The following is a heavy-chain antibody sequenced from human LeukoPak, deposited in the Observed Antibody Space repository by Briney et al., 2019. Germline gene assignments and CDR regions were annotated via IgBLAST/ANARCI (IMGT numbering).Heavy chain of an antibody. D-gene: IGHD2-2*01. CDR3: AREVGYSSSYYGRFDP. Sequence: ASVKVSCKASGYTFTGYFMHWVRQAPGQGLEWMGRVNPNNGVPNYAHKFKGRVSMTRDTAISTFYMELTSLRSDDTAVYFCAREVGYSSSYYGRFDPWGQGTLVIVSS. V-gene: IGHV1-2*06. CDR2: VNPNNGVP. J-gene: IGHJ5*02. CDR1: GYTFTGYF.